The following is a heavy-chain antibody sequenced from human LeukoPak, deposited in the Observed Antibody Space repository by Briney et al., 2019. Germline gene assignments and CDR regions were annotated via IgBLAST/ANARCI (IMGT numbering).Heavy chain of an antibody. CDR3: ARGYVDTANFPI. CDR2: ISSSSSYI. CDR1: GFTFSSYS. J-gene: IGHJ3*02. Sequence: GGSLRLSCAARGFTFSSYSMNWVRQAPGKGLEWVSSISSSSSYIYYADSAKGRFTISRDNAKNSLYLQMNSLRAEDTAVYYCARGYVDTANFPIWGQGTMVTVSS. V-gene: IGHV3-21*01. D-gene: IGHD5-18*01.